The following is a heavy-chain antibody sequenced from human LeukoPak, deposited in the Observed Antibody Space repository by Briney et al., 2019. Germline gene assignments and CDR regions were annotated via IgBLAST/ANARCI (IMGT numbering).Heavy chain of an antibody. D-gene: IGHD3-16*02. CDR3: ARAYWVPDMITFGGVIADAFDI. J-gene: IGHJ3*02. Sequence: ASVKVSCKASGGTFISYAISWVRQAPGQGLEWMGGIIPIFGTANYAQKFQGRVTITADESTSTAYTELSSLRSEDTAVYYCARAYWVPDMITFGGVIADAFDIWGQGTMVTVSS. V-gene: IGHV1-69*13. CDR1: GGTFISYA. CDR2: IIPIFGTA.